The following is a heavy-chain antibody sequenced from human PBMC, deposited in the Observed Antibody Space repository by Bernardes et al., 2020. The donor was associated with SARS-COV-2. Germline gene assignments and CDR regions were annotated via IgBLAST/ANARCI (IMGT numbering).Heavy chain of an antibody. CDR3: ARDSALNVDYYYGMDV. CDR2: IYSGGST. V-gene: IGHV3-66*02. D-gene: IGHD3-10*01. CDR1: GFTVSSNY. Sequence: GSLRLSCSASGFTVSSNYMSWVRQAPGKGLEWVSVIYSGGSTYYADSVKGRFTISIDNSKNTLYLQMNSLRAEDTAVYYFARDSALNVDYYYGMDVWGQGTTVTVSS. J-gene: IGHJ6*02.